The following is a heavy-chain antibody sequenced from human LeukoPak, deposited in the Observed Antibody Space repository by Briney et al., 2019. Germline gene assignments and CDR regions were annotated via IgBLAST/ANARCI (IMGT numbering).Heavy chain of an antibody. J-gene: IGHJ3*02. Sequence: ASVKVSCKASGYTFTSYDINWVRQATGQGLEWMGWMNPNSGNTGYAQKFQGRVTMTRNTSISTAYMELSSLRSEDTAVYYCARGFHYYDSSGYVESAFDIWGQGTMVTVSS. D-gene: IGHD3-22*01. V-gene: IGHV1-8*01. CDR2: MNPNSGNT. CDR1: GYTFTSYD. CDR3: ARGFHYYDSSGYVESAFDI.